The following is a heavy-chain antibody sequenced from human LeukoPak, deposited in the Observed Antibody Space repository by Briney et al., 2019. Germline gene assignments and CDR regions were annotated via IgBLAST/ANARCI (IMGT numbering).Heavy chain of an antibody. J-gene: IGHJ5*02. V-gene: IGHV3-11*06. CDR2: ISSSSCYT. CDR3: ARSYGSGVKGWFDP. Sequence: GGSLRLTCAASGFTFSDYYMSWIRQAPGKGLEWVSYISSSSCYTNYADSVKGRFTISRDNAKNSLYLQMNSLRAEDTAVYYCARSYGSGVKGWFDPWGQGTLVTVSS. D-gene: IGHD3-10*01. CDR1: GFTFSDYY.